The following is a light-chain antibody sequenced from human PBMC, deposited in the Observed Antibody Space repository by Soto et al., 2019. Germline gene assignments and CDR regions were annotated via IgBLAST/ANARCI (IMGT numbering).Light chain of an antibody. CDR2: DAS. CDR1: QGIRND. Sequence: AIQMTQSPSSLSASVGDRVTITCRASQGIRNDLGWYQQKPGKAPKVLIYDASSLESGVPSRFSGNGSGTEFTLTISSLHPDDFATYYCHHYNSYPGTFGQGTKVEIK. CDR3: HHYNSYPGT. J-gene: IGKJ1*01. V-gene: IGKV1-13*02.